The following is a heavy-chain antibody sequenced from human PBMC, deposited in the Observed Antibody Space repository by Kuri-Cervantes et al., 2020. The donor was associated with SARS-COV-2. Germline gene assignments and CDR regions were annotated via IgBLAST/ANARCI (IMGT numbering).Heavy chain of an antibody. CDR3: AHSPPPPRKIITMVRGVINYFDY. CDR1: GFSLRPSGVG. Sequence: SGPTLVKPTQTLTLTCTFSGFSLRPSGVGVGWIRQPPGKALEWLALIYWNDDKRYSPSLKSRLTITKDTSRNQVVLTMTNMDPVDTATYYCAHSPPPPRKIITMVRGVINYFDYWGQGTLVTVSS. D-gene: IGHD3-10*01. V-gene: IGHV2-5*01. J-gene: IGHJ4*02. CDR2: IYWNDDK.